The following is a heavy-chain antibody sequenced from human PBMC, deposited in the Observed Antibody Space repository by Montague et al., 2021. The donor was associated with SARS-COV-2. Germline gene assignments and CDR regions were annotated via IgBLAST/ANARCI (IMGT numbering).Heavy chain of an antibody. CDR2: IWYDGSNK. D-gene: IGHD3-22*01. J-gene: IGHJ3*02. Sequence: SLRLSCAASGFTFSSYGMHWVRQAPGKGLEWVTVIWYDGSNKCYADSVKGRFTISRDNSKNTLYLQMNSLRAEDTAVYYCAAQITMIDYAFDIWGQGTMVTVSS. CDR1: GFTFSSYG. V-gene: IGHV3-33*01. CDR3: AAQITMIDYAFDI.